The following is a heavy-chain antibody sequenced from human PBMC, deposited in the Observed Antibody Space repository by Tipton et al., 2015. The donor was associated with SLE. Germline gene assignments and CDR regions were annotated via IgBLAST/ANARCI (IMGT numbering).Heavy chain of an antibody. CDR1: GFTFSDYY. J-gene: IGHJ4*02. D-gene: IGHD3-3*01. Sequence: GSLRLPCAASGFTFSDYYMSWIRQAPGKGLEWVSYISSSGSTIYYADSVKGRFTISRDNAKNSLYLQMNSLRAEDTAVYYCARGSFWSGYYTPLFDYWGQGTLVTVSS. CDR3: ARGSFWSGYYTPLFDY. V-gene: IGHV3-11*01. CDR2: ISSSGSTI.